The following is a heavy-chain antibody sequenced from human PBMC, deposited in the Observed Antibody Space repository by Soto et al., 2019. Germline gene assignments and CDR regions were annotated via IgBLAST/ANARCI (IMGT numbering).Heavy chain of an antibody. CDR2: IYGNGGGT. V-gene: IGHV3-23*01. Sequence: PGGSLRLSCAASGFTFGTYSMNWVRRAPGKGLEWVSGIYGNGGGTFYADSVKGRFTISRDNSRNTLYLQMNSLRAEDTAVYYCAKDVRPDGYWDLDYWGQGTPVTVSS. D-gene: IGHD5-12*01. CDR1: GFTFGTYS. CDR3: AKDVRPDGYWDLDY. J-gene: IGHJ4*02.